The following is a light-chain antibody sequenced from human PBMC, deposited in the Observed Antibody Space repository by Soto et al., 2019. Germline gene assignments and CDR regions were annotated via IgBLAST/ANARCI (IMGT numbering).Light chain of an antibody. CDR2: WAS. CDR1: QSLLYGGNDRNY. J-gene: IGKJ2*01. CDR3: QQYYTPPLS. Sequence: DIVMTQSPASLAVSLGERATIDCKSSQSLLYGGNDRNYLAWYQHKPGQSPKLIMYWASTREAGVPDRFSGSGSGTHFTLTISSLQAEDVAVYYCQQYYTPPLSFGQGTKREIK. V-gene: IGKV4-1*01.